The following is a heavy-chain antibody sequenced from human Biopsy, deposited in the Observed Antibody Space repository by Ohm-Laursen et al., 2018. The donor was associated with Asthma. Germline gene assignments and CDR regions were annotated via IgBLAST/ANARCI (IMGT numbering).Heavy chain of an antibody. J-gene: IGHJ6*02. CDR3: VRGSSSWHHGPFHYYYGLDV. CDR1: SGSGGYMRSGNYY. V-gene: IGHV4-39*01. D-gene: IGHD6-13*01. CDR2: IYYSGTT. Sequence: GTLSLTCSLSSGSGGYMRSGNYYWGWIRQPPGKGLEWIGSIYYSGTTYYNPSLESRFTVSADTSKNQFFLKLTSVTAADTAVYYCVRGSSSWHHGPFHYYYGLDVWGQGTTATVSS.